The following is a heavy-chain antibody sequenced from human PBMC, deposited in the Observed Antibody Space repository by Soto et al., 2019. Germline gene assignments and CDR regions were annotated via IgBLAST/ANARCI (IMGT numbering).Heavy chain of an antibody. J-gene: IGHJ4*02. Sequence: PGGSLRLSCAASGFTFDDYAMHWVRQAPGKGLEWVSGISWNSGSIGYADSVKGRFTISRDNAKNSLYLQMNSLRAEDTALYYCAKDNMVRGYLDPTLDYWGQGTLVTVSS. V-gene: IGHV3-9*01. CDR3: AKDNMVRGYLDPTLDY. D-gene: IGHD3-10*01. CDR2: ISWNSGSI. CDR1: GFTFDDYA.